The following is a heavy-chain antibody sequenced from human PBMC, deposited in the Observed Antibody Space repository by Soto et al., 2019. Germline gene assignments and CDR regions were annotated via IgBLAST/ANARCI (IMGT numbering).Heavy chain of an antibody. CDR1: GFTFSDYY. CDR3: ARSYAY. Sequence: GGSLRLSCAAFGFTFSDYYMGWIRQAPGKGLEWVSYISSSGVTIYYADSVKGRFTISRDNAKNSLYLQMNSLRAEDTAVYYCARSYAYWGQGTLVTVYS. V-gene: IGHV3-11*01. J-gene: IGHJ4*02. CDR2: ISSSGVTI. D-gene: IGHD2-2*01.